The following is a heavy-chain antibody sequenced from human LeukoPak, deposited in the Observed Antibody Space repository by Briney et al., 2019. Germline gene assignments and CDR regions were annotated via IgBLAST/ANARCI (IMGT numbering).Heavy chain of an antibody. CDR2: MNEDGSGK. CDR3: ARDRGYSNFDY. J-gene: IGHJ4*02. CDR1: GFGFSNDW. D-gene: IGHD4-11*01. V-gene: IGHV3-7*01. Sequence: GGSLRLSCAASGFGFSNDWMSWVRQAPGKGLEWVANMNEDGSGKNYVDSVKGRFTISRDNAQDSLYLQMNSLRAEDTAVYYCARDRGYSNFDYWGQGTLLTVSS.